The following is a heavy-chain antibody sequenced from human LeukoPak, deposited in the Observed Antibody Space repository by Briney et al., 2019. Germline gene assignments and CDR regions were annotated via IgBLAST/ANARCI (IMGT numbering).Heavy chain of an antibody. Sequence: ASVRVSCKASGYTFTSYGFSWVRQAPGQGLEWMGWISAYNGNTMYAQKLQGRVTMTTDTSTSTAYMELRSLRSDDTALYYCARDFQDCSSTSCHPWFDPWGQGTLVTVSS. CDR3: ARDFQDCSSTSCHPWFDP. J-gene: IGHJ5*02. CDR1: GYTFTSYG. V-gene: IGHV1-18*01. CDR2: ISAYNGNT. D-gene: IGHD2-2*01.